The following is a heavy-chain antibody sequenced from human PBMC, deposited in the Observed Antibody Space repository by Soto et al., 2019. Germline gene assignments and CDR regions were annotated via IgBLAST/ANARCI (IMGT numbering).Heavy chain of an antibody. CDR3: ARFIRVFLWFGEPRRYYSYSMDV. V-gene: IGHV1-8*01. J-gene: IGHJ6*03. CDR2: MNPNSGNT. CDR1: GYTFTSYD. Sequence: QVQLVQSGAEVKKPGASVKVSCKASGYTFTSYDINWVRQATGQGLEWMGWMNPNSGNTGYAQKFQGRVTMTRNTSLSTAHMELSSLMSGDTAVYYCARFIRVFLWFGEPRRYYSYSMDVWGKGTPVTVSS. D-gene: IGHD3-10*01.